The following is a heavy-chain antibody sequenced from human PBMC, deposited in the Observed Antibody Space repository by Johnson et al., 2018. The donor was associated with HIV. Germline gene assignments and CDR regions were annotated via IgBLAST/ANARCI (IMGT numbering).Heavy chain of an antibody. CDR2: INWNGGST. V-gene: IGHV3-20*04. CDR3: AKSIAAAGTNAFDI. J-gene: IGHJ3*02. CDR1: GFTFDDYG. D-gene: IGHD6-13*01. Sequence: VQLVEYGGGLVQPGGSLRLSCAASGFTFDDYGMSWVRQAPGKGLEWVSGINWNGGSTGYADSVKGRFTISRDNAKNTLYLQMNSLRAEDTAVYYCAKSIAAAGTNAFDIWGQGTMVTVSS.